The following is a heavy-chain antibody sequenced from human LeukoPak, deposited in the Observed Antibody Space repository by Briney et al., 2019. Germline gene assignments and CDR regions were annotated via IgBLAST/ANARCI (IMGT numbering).Heavy chain of an antibody. CDR1: GGSISSGSYY. CDR2: MSTSGST. CDR3: ARKEWVPYYFDY. V-gene: IGHV4-61*02. Sequence: SETLSLTCTVSGGSISSGSYYWSWIRQPAGKGLEWIGRMSTSGSTNHNPSLESRVTISVDTSKNQFSLKLSSVTAADTAVYHCARKEWVPYYFDYWGQGALVTVSS. D-gene: IGHD3-3*01. J-gene: IGHJ4*02.